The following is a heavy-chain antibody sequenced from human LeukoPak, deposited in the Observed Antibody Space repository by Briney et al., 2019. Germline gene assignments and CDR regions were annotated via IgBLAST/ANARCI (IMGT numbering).Heavy chain of an antibody. Sequence: GGSPRLSCAASGFTFSSYSMNWVRQAPGKGLEWVSVIYSGTNTYYADSVQGRFSISRDTSRNTLYLQMNSLRAEDTAVYYCARLGPYYFDSWGQGTLVIVSS. CDR1: GFTFSSYS. V-gene: IGHV3-53*01. CDR3: ARLGPYYFDS. J-gene: IGHJ4*02. D-gene: IGHD3-16*01. CDR2: IYSGTNT.